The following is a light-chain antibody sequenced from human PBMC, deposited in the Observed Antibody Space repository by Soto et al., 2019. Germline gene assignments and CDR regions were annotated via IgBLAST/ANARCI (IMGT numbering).Light chain of an antibody. CDR2: KAS. V-gene: IGKV1-5*03. CDR3: QQYNSYSRT. J-gene: IGKJ1*01. CDR1: QSIITS. Sequence: DIQMTPSPSTLSASVGDRVTITFRASQSIITSLAWYQQKPGKAPKLLIYKASSLQSGVPSRFSGSGSGTEFTLTISSLQPDDFATYYCQQYNSYSRTFGQGTKVDIK.